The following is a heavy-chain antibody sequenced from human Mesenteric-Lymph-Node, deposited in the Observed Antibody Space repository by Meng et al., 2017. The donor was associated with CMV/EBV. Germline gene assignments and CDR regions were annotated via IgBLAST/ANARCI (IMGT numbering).Heavy chain of an antibody. J-gene: IGHJ4*02. CDR3: ARGSDIPVNNY. D-gene: IGHD2-15*01. Sequence: QVQLQQWGAGLLKPSETLSLTCAVYGGSFSGYYWSWVRQPPGKGLEWNGEMNHNGGPNYHPSLKGRVTISLDRSKNQFSLKLRSLTGEDTAVYYCARGSDIPVNNYWGQGTLVTVSS. CDR2: MNHNGGP. CDR1: GGSFSGYY. V-gene: IGHV4-34*01.